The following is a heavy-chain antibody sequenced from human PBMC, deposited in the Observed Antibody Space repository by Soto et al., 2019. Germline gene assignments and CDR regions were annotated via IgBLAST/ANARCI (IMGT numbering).Heavy chain of an antibody. D-gene: IGHD3-16*01. CDR1: GFTFSSHG. CDR2: ISYDGSKK. V-gene: IGHV3-30*18. Sequence: QVQLVESGGGVVQPGRSLRLSCAASGFTFSSHGMHWVRQAPGKGLVWVAVISYDGSKKYYVDSVKGRFTLSRDNSKNTLYLQMNNLRREDTAVYYCVKDRVQSGLGEVDYWGQGTLVTVSS. J-gene: IGHJ4*02. CDR3: VKDRVQSGLGEVDY.